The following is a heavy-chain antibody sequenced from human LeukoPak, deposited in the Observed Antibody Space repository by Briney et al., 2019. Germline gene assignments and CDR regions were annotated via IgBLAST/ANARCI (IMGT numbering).Heavy chain of an antibody. D-gene: IGHD3-22*01. CDR2: IYTSDSDT. V-gene: IGHV5-51*01. CDR3: ARRYDSSGYYYDY. CDR1: GYSFTSYW. Sequence: GESLKISCKGSGYSFTSYWIGWVRQMPGKGLEWMGLIYTSDSDTRYSPSFQGQVTISADKSISTAYLQWSSLKASDTAMYYCARRYDSSGYYYDYWGQGTLVTVSS. J-gene: IGHJ4*02.